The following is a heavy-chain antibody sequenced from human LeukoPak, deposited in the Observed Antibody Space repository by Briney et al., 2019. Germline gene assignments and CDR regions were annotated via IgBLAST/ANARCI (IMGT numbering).Heavy chain of an antibody. D-gene: IGHD1-26*01. J-gene: IGHJ4*02. CDR3: ARHLRGSYYLDY. CDR1: GGSISSYY. Sequence: SSETLSLTCTVSGGSISSYYWSWIRQPPGKGLEWIGYIYYSGSTNYNPSLKSRVTISVDTSKNQFSLKLSSVTAADTAVYYCARHLRGSYYLDYWGQGTLVTVSS. CDR2: IYYSGST. V-gene: IGHV4-59*08.